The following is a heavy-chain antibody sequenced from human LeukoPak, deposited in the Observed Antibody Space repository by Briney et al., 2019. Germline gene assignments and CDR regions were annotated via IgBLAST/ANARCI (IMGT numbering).Heavy chain of an antibody. V-gene: IGHV4-59*08. Sequence: PSETLSLTCTVPGGSISSYYWSWIRQPPGKGLEWIGYIYYSGSTSYNPSLKSRVTISVDTSKNQFSLKLSSVTAADTAVYYCVRRRCSGGSCLPYYFDYWGQGTLVTVSS. J-gene: IGHJ4*02. CDR3: VRRRCSGGSCLPYYFDY. D-gene: IGHD2-15*01. CDR1: GGSISSYY. CDR2: IYYSGST.